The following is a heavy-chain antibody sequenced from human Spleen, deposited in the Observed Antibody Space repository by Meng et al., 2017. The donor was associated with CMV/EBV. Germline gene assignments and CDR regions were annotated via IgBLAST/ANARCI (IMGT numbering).Heavy chain of an antibody. CDR3: ARDQGEYCSSTSCQRGFDY. D-gene: IGHD2-2*01. Sequence: GESLKISCAASGFPFSSYAMHWVRQAPGKGLEWVAVISYDGSNKYYADSVKGRFTISRDNSKNTLYLQMNSLRAEDTAVYYCARDQGEYCSSTSCQRGFDYWGQGTLVTVSS. J-gene: IGHJ4*02. CDR1: GFPFSSYA. V-gene: IGHV3-30*04. CDR2: ISYDGSNK.